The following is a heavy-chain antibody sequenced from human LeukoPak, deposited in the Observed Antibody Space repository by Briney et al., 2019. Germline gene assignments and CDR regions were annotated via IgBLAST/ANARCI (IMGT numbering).Heavy chain of an antibody. Sequence: HPGGSLRLSCAASGFTFDDYAMHWVRQAPGKGLEWVSGISWNSGSIGYADSVKGRFTISRDNAKNSLYLQMNSLRAEDTALYYCAKAYGDYVVPFVAFDIWGQGTMVTISS. V-gene: IGHV3-9*01. CDR3: AKAYGDYVVPFVAFDI. CDR1: GFTFDDYA. J-gene: IGHJ3*02. CDR2: ISWNSGSI. D-gene: IGHD4-17*01.